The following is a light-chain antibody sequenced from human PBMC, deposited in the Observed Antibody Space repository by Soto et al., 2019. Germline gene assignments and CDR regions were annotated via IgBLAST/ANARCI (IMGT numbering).Light chain of an antibody. CDR2: EVT. CDR1: NSDVGGYNF. J-gene: IGLJ1*01. CDR3: SSYAGSNNLV. Sequence: QSALPQPPSASWSPGQSVTIACTGSNSDVGGYNFVSWYQQHPGKAPKLVIYEVTKRPSGVPDRFSGSKSGNTASLTVSGLQAEDEADYFCSSYAGSNNLVFGTGTKVTVL. V-gene: IGLV2-8*01.